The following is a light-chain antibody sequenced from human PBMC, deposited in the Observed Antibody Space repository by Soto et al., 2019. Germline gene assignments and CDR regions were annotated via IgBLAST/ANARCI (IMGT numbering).Light chain of an antibody. CDR3: MQALQPPVT. J-gene: IGKJ3*01. CDR2: SGS. V-gene: IGKV2-28*01. CDR1: QSLLHSNGFNY. Sequence: DLVMTQSPLSLPVTPGEPASISCKSSQSLLHSNGFNYFDWYLQKPGQSPQRLIYSGSHRASGVHDMFSGSGSGTVFTLKVSRVEAEDVGVYYCMQALQPPVTFGHGTKVDIK.